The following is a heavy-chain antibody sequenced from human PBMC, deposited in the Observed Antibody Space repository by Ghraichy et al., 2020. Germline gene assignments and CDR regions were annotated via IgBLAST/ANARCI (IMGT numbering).Heavy chain of an antibody. CDR3: ARGPYCSSTSCYRIDY. V-gene: IGHV4-34*01. CDR1: GGSFSGYY. D-gene: IGHD2-2*02. Sequence: GSLRLSCAVYGGSFSGYYWSWIRQPPGKGLEWIGEINHSGSTNYNPSLKSRVTISVDTSKNQFSLKLSSVTAADTAVYYCARGPYCSSTSCYRIDYWGQGTLVTGSS. J-gene: IGHJ4*02. CDR2: INHSGST.